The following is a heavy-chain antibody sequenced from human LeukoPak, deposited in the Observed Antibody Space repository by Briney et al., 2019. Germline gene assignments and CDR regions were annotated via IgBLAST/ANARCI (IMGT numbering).Heavy chain of an antibody. D-gene: IGHD5-18*01. Sequence: SETLSLTCTVSGGSISSGGYYWSWIRQHPGKGLEWIGYIYYSGSTYYNPSLKSRVTISVDTSKNQFSLKLSSVTAADTAVYYCAAKGYSYGWGAYYFDYWGQGTLVTVSS. V-gene: IGHV4-31*03. CDR3: AAKGYSYGWGAYYFDY. CDR2: IYYSGST. J-gene: IGHJ4*02. CDR1: GGSISSGGYY.